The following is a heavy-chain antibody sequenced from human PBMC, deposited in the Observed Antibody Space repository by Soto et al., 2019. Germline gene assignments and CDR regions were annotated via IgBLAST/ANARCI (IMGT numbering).Heavy chain of an antibody. CDR3: ARVVGDFWSGYLIYWYFDL. J-gene: IGHJ2*01. CDR1: GGTFSSYA. V-gene: IGHV1-69*01. CDR2: IIPIFGTA. Sequence: QVQLVQSGAEVKKPGSSVKVSCKASGGTFSSYAISWVRQAPGQGLAWMGGIIPIFGTANYAQKFQGRVTITADESTSTAYMELSSLRSEDTAVYYCARVVGDFWSGYLIYWYFDLWGRGTLVTVSS. D-gene: IGHD3-3*01.